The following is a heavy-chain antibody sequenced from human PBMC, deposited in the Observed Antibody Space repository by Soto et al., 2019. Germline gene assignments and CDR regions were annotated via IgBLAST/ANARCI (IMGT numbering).Heavy chain of an antibody. CDR2: INHSGST. J-gene: IGHJ6*02. V-gene: IGHV4-34*01. D-gene: IGHD5-18*01. CDR3: ARGGYSYGLGYYYYYYGMDV. Sequence: SETLSLTCAVYGGSFSGYYWSWIRQPPGKGLEWIGEINHSGSTNYNPSLKSRVTISVDTSKNQLSLKLSSVTAADTAVYYCARGGYSYGLGYYYYYYGMDVWGQGTTVTVSS. CDR1: GGSFSGYY.